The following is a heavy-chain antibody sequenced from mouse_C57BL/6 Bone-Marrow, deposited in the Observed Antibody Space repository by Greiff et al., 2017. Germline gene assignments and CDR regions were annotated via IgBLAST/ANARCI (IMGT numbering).Heavy chain of an antibody. D-gene: IGHD2-2*01. CDR2: NLPGSGST. CDR1: GYTFTGYW. CDR3: ASPWGYDKNYYFDY. Sequence: QVQLQQSGAELMKPGASVKLSCKATGYTFTGYWIEWVKQRPGHGLEWIGENLPGSGSTNYNEKFKGKATFTADTSSNTAYMQLSSLTTEDSAIYYCASPWGYDKNYYFDYWGQGTTLTVSS. V-gene: IGHV1-9*01. J-gene: IGHJ2*01.